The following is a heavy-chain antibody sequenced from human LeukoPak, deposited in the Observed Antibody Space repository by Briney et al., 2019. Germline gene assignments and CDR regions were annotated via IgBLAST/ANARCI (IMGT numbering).Heavy chain of an antibody. V-gene: IGHV3-11*01. CDR2: ISSSGSAI. D-gene: IGHD3-22*01. Sequence: GGSLRLSCAASGFTFSDYYMSWIRQAPGKGLEWVSYISSSGSAIYYADSVKGRFTISRDNAKNSLYLQMNSLRAEDTAVYYCANLYDSSAPPGYWGQGTLVTVSS. CDR1: GFTFSDYY. CDR3: ANLYDSSAPPGY. J-gene: IGHJ4*02.